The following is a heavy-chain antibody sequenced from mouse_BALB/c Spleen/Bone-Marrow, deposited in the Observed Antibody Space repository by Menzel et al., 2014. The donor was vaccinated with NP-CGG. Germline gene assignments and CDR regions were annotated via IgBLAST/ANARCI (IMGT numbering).Heavy chain of an antibody. J-gene: IGHJ2*01. CDR3: STSLISTADY. CDR2: INPTIGYT. V-gene: IGHV1-4*01. Sequence: QVQLQQSGAELARPGASVKVSCKASGYTFTSYTMHWVKQRPGQGLEWIGYINPTIGYTNYNQKFKDKATLTADKSSSTAYMQLSSLTSEGSAVYYCSTSLISTADYWGQGTTLSVSS. CDR1: GYTFTSYT. D-gene: IGHD2-4*01.